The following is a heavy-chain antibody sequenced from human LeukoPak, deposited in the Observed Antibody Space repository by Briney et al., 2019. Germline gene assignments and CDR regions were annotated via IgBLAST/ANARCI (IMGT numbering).Heavy chain of an antibody. CDR3: ARDSAVAGTQVDY. V-gene: IGHV1-46*01. D-gene: IGHD6-19*01. CDR2: INPSGGST. J-gene: IGHJ4*02. Sequence: ASVKVSCKASGYTFTSNYMHWVRHPPGQGLEWMGIINPSGGSTSYAQKFQGRVTMTRDTSTSTVYMELSSLRSEDTAVYYCARDSAVAGTQVDYWGQGTLVTVSS. CDR1: GYTFTSNY.